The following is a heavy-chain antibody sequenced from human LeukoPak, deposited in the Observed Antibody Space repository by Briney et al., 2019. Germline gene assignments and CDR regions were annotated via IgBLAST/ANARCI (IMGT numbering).Heavy chain of an antibody. CDR3: ARAFYDYVWGSYRENCYFDY. CDR1: DGSISSYY. CDR2: IHTTGST. V-gene: IGHV4-4*07. J-gene: IGHJ4*02. Sequence: SETLSLTCTVSDGSISSYYWSWVRQSAGKGLEWIGRIHTTGSTNYNPSLKSRVTMSVDTSKNQFSLKLSSVTAADTAVYYCARAFYDYVWGSYRENCYFDYWGQGTLVAVSS. D-gene: IGHD3-16*02.